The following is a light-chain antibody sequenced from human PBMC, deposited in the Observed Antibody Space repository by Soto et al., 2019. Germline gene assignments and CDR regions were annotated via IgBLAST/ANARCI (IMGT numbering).Light chain of an antibody. V-gene: IGKV3-15*01. J-gene: IGKJ2*01. CDR2: GAS. Sequence: EIVMTQSPATLSVSPGERATLSCRASQSVSSNLAWYQQKPGQAPRLLIYGASTRATGIPARFSGSGTGTEFTLTISILQSEDFAVYYCQQYNDWPPKQYTFGQGTKLEIK. CDR3: QQYNDWPPKQYT. CDR1: QSVSSN.